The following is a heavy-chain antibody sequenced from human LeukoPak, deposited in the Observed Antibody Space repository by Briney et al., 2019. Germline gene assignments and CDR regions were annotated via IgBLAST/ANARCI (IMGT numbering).Heavy chain of an antibody. CDR3: ARPYSSGLDAFDV. Sequence: GGSLRLSCAASGFTFSSYSMNWVRQAPGKGLEWVSSISSSSSYIYYADSVKGGFTISRDNAKNSLYLQMNSLRAEDTAVYYCARPYSSGLDAFDVWGQGTMVTVSS. V-gene: IGHV3-21*01. CDR1: GFTFSSYS. D-gene: IGHD6-19*01. J-gene: IGHJ3*01. CDR2: ISSSSSYI.